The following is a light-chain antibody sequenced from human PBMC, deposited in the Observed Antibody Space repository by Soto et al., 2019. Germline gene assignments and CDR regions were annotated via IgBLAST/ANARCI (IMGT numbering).Light chain of an antibody. Sequence: QSVLTQPPSVSGAPGQRDTISCTGSSSNIGAGYDVHWYQQLPGTAPKLLIYGNSNRPSGVPDRFSGSKSGTSASLAITGLQAEDEADYYCQSYDSSLSRSVFGTGTKLTVL. CDR3: QSYDSSLSRSV. CDR2: GNS. V-gene: IGLV1-40*01. CDR1: SSNIGAGYD. J-gene: IGLJ1*01.